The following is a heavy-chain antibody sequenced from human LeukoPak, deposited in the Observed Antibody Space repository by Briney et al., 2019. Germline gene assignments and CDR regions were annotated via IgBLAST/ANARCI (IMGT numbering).Heavy chain of an antibody. V-gene: IGHV4-34*01. D-gene: IGHD6-13*01. CDR1: GGSFSNYY. J-gene: IGHJ4*02. CDR3: AKGLLLWAAAGLIFDY. Sequence: SETLSLTCDVYGGSFSNYYWSWIRQPPGKGLEWIGEINHSGSTNYNPSLKSRVTISVDTSNNQFSLKLSSVTAADTAVYYCAKGLLLWAAAGLIFDYWGQGTLVTVSS. CDR2: INHSGST.